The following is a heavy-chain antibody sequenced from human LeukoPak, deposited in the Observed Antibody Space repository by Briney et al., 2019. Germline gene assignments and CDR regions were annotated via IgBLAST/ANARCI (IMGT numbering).Heavy chain of an antibody. CDR3: AADTGVLLNS. CDR1: GYTLTELS. V-gene: IGHV1-24*01. CDR2: VDPEDGET. D-gene: IGHD4-23*01. Sequence: ASVKVSCKVSGYTLTELSMHWARQAPGKGLEWMGGVDPEDGETIYAQRFQGRVNMTEDTSADTAYMELSSLRSEDTAVYYCAADTGVLLNSWGQGTLVTVSS. J-gene: IGHJ4*02.